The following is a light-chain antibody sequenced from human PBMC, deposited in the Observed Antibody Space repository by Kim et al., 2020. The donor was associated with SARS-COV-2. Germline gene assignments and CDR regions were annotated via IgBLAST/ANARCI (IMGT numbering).Light chain of an antibody. CDR3: TSYTRSDTWV. CDR2: DVS. CDR1: SSDVGAYNL. Sequence: GQSVTISCTGTSSDVGAYNLVSWYQQHPGKAPKFMIHDVSQRPSGVSNRFSGSKSDNTASLTISGLQAEDEADYYCTSYTRSDTWVFGGGTKLTVL. V-gene: IGLV2-14*03. J-gene: IGLJ3*02.